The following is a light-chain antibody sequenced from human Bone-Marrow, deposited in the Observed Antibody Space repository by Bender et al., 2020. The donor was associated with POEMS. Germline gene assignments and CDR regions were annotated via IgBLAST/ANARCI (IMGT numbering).Light chain of an antibody. J-gene: IGLJ3*02. CDR2: GGT. V-gene: IGLV2-23*01. Sequence: QSALTQPASVSGSPGQSITISCSGTSDDVGIYNFFSWYQQHPGKAPKLIISGGTKRPSGVSYRFSGSKSGTTASLTISGLQAEDEADYYCSSYAGISTVMFGGGTRLTVL. CDR1: SDDVGIYNF. CDR3: SSYAGISTVM.